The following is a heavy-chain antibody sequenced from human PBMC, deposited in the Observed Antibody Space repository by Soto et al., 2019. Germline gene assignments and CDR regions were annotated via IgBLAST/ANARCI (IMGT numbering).Heavy chain of an antibody. V-gene: IGHV3-23*01. CDR3: ATPIKVPGIAVGGN. D-gene: IGHD6-19*01. CDR1: GFTFSSYA. CDR2: ISGSGGST. J-gene: IGHJ4*02. Sequence: EVQLLEAGGGLVQPGGSLRLSCAASGFTFSSYAMSWVRQAPGKGLEWVSAISGSGGSTYYADSVKGRFTISRDNSKNTLYLQMNSLRAEDTAVYYCATPIKVPGIAVGGNWGQGTLVTVSS.